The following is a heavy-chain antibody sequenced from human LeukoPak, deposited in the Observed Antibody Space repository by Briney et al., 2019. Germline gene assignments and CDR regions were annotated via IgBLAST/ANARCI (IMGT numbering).Heavy chain of an antibody. J-gene: IGHJ4*02. CDR2: IYSGGST. V-gene: IGHV3-53*01. Sequence: GGSLRLSCAASGFTVSSNYMSWVRQAPGKGLEWVSVIYSGGSTYYADSVKGRFTISRDNSKNTLYLQMNSLRAEDTAVYYCARGRAVWYFDYWGQGTPVTVTS. CDR1: GFTVSSNY. CDR3: ARGRAVWYFDY.